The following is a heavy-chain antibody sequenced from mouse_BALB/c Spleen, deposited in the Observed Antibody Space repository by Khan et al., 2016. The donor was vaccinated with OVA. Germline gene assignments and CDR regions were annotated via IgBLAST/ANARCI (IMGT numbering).Heavy chain of an antibody. V-gene: IGHV5-17*02. J-gene: IGHJ1*01. Sequence: EVELVESGGGLVQPGGSRKLSCAASGFTFSSFGMHWVRQAPEKGLEWVAYISSGSATIYYADTVKDRFTISRYNPKNTLFLQMTSLRSEDTAIYYCARSLITAWYFDVWGAGTTVTVSS. CDR1: GFTFSSFG. D-gene: IGHD2-4*01. CDR3: ARSLITAWYFDV. CDR2: ISSGSATI.